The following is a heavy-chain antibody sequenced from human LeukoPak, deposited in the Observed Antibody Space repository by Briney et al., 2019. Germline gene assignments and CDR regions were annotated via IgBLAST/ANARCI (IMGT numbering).Heavy chain of an antibody. J-gene: IGHJ4*02. Sequence: PGGSLRLSCAASGLTFSRYAMTWVRQAPGKGLVWVSRINSDGSSTSYADSVKGRFTISRDNAKNTLYLQMNSLRAEDTAVYYCARDDYGGKGYFDYWGQGTLVTVSS. CDR2: INSDGSST. CDR1: GLTFSRYA. D-gene: IGHD4-23*01. V-gene: IGHV3-74*01. CDR3: ARDDYGGKGYFDY.